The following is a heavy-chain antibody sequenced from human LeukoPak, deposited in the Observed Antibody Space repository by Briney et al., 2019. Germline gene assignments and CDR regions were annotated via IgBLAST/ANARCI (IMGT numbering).Heavy chain of an antibody. D-gene: IGHD2-2*01. CDR1: GGTFSSYA. J-gene: IGHJ6*02. CDR2: IIPIFGTA. Sequence: SVKVSCKASGGTFSSYAISWVRQAPGQGLEWMGGIIPIFGTANYAQKFQGRVTITADESTSTAYMELSSLRSEDTAVYYCARVVVVVPAAITFHYYGMDVWGQGTTVTVSS. V-gene: IGHV1-69*13. CDR3: ARVVVVVPAAITFHYYGMDV.